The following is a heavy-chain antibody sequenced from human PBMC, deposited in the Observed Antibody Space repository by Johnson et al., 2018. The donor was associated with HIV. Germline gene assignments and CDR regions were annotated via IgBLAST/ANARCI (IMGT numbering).Heavy chain of an antibody. Sequence: MLLVESGGGLVQPGGSLRLSCAASGFTVSSNYMSWVRQAPGKGLEWVSGINWNSGSTGYADSVKGRFTISRDNAKNSLYLQMNSLRAEDTALYYCAREAGSGSYSPWRPDAFDIWGQGTMVTVSS. CDR3: AREAGSGSYSPWRPDAFDI. J-gene: IGHJ3*02. D-gene: IGHD3-10*01. V-gene: IGHV3-20*04. CDR2: INWNSGST. CDR1: GFTVSSNY.